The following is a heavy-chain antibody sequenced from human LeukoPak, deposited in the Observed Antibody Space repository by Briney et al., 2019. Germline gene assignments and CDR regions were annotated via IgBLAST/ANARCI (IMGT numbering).Heavy chain of an antibody. J-gene: IGHJ4*02. CDR2: VSGNGATT. D-gene: IGHD3-22*01. CDR1: GFTFSSYA. V-gene: IGHV3-23*01. Sequence: GGSLRLSCAASGFTFSSYAMSWVRQAPGKGLEWVSVVSGNGATTHYADSVKGRFTISRDNSKSTLYLQMNNLRAEDTAVYYCAKDPRDCADTSCYPRFDFWGQGTLVIVSS. CDR3: AKDPRDCADTSCYPRFDF.